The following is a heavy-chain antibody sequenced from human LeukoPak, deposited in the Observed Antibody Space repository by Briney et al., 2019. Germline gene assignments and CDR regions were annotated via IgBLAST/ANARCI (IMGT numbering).Heavy chain of an antibody. CDR2: IYYSGST. D-gene: IGHD1-7*01. V-gene: IGHV4-59*01. CDR3: ATISTYQTT. CDR1: GGSTSSYY. J-gene: IGHJ4*02. Sequence: SETLSLTCTVSGGSTSSYYWSWIRQPPGKGLEWIAWIYYSGSTNYNPSLKSRVTISLDTSKNQFSLRLSSVTAADTAVYYCATISTYQTTWGQGTLVTVSS.